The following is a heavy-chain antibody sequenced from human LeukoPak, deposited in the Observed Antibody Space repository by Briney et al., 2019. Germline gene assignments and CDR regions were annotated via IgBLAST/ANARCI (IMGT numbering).Heavy chain of an antibody. CDR1: GFTFSNAW. Sequence: GGSLRLSCAASGFTFSNAWMTWVRQAPRKGLEWVGRIKSKTGGGTTEYPAPVKGRSTISRDDSKNTLYLQMNSLKTEDTALYYCTTVSDLCGGTDDMNVWGQGTPVTVSS. J-gene: IGHJ6*02. CDR2: IKSKTGGGTT. CDR3: TTVSDLCGGTDDMNV. V-gene: IGHV3-15*01. D-gene: IGHD4-23*01.